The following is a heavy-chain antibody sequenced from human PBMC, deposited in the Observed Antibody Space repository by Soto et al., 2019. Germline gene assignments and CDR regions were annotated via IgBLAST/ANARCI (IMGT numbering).Heavy chain of an antibody. J-gene: IGHJ4*02. V-gene: IGHV3-30-3*01. D-gene: IGHD3-16*01. CDR1: GFTFSTFA. CDR3: ASWGSMPGDY. CDR2: ISYDGSNK. Sequence: PGGSLRLSCAASGFTFSTFAMNWVRQAPGKGLEWVSVISYDGSNKYYADSVKGRFTISRGNSKNTLYLQMNSLRTEDTAVYYCASWGSMPGDYWGQGTLVTVSS.